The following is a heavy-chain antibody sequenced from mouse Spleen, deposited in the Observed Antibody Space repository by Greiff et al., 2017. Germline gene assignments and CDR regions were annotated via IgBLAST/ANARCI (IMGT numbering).Heavy chain of an antibody. D-gene: IGHD2-1*01. V-gene: IGHV5-9*03. CDR1: GFTFSSYA. Sequence: EVMLVESGGGLVKLGGSLKLSCAASGFTFSSYAMSWVRQTPEKRLEWVATISSGGGNTYYPDSVKGRFTISRDNAKNTLYLQMSSLKSEDTAMYYCARYGNYEFDYWGQGTTLTVSS. CDR3: ARYGNYEFDY. CDR2: ISSGGGNT. J-gene: IGHJ2*01.